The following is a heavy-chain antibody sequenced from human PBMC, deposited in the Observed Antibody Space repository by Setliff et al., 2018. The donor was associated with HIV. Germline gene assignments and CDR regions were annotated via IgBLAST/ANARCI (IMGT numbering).Heavy chain of an antibody. CDR1: DGSMTSGSYY. Sequence: ASETLSLTCSVSDGSMTSGSYYWGWIRQPPGKGLEWIGSVYYSGTTYYNPSLKSRLRMSVDTSKNQFTLKVISMTAADTAVYYCARLAMAAAGMRWFDPWGQGALVTVSS. J-gene: IGHJ5*02. V-gene: IGHV4-39*06. D-gene: IGHD6-13*01. CDR2: VYYSGTT. CDR3: ARLAMAAAGMRWFDP.